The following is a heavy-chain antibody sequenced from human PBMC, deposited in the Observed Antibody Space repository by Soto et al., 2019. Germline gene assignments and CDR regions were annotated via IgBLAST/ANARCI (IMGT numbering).Heavy chain of an antibody. CDR3: AKDIPVAGTVGAFDI. CDR2: ISWDGGST. J-gene: IGHJ3*02. V-gene: IGHV3-43*01. CDR1: GFTFDDYT. D-gene: IGHD6-19*01. Sequence: GGSLRLSCAASGFTFDDYTMHWVRQAPGKGLEWVSLISWDGGSTYYADSVKGRFTISRDNSKNSLYLQMNSLRTEDTALYYCAKDIPVAGTVGAFDIWGQGTMVTVSS.